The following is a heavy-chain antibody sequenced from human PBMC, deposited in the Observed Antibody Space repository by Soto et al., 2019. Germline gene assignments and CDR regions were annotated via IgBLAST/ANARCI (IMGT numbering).Heavy chain of an antibody. V-gene: IGHV4-59*08. Sequence: QVQLQESGPGLVKPSETLSLTCTVSGGSISSYYWSWIRQPPGKGLEWIGYIYYSGSTNYNPSLKGRCTISVDTSKNQFSLKLSSVTAADTAVYYCARRYGWAFDIWGQGTMVTVSS. CDR2: IYYSGST. D-gene: IGHD3-16*01. CDR1: GGSISSYY. J-gene: IGHJ3*02. CDR3: ARRYGWAFDI.